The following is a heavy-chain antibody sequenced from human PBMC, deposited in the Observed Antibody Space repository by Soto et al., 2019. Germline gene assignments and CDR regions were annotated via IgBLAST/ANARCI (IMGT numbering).Heavy chain of an antibody. CDR2: TYHMSKWYN. D-gene: IGHD6-19*01. CDR3: ARDPLRAVGDYYFYGMDV. Sequence: PSQTLSLTCGITGDRVSSNSAAWNWISQSPSRGLEWLGRTYHMSKWYNDYAVSVKSRITINADTSNNQFSLQLNSVTPEDTAVYYCARDPLRAVGDYYFYGMDVWGQGTTVTVSS. CDR1: GDRVSSNSAA. V-gene: IGHV6-1*01. J-gene: IGHJ6*02.